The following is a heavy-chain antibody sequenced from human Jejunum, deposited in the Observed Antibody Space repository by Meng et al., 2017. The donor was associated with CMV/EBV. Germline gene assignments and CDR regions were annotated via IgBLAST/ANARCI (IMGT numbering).Heavy chain of an antibody. Sequence: QITLKESGXTLVEXXXTLTLTCTFSGFSLTTYGMGMGWIRQPPGEALEWLSAIYWDNDARYSPSLRSRLSITKDTSKNQVVLTMTNLGPVDTATYYCAHTLYPTSYYFDAWGQGALVTVSS. CDR1: GFSLTTYGMG. D-gene: IGHD3-10*01. CDR2: IYWDNDA. CDR3: AHTLYPTSYYFDA. J-gene: IGHJ5*02. V-gene: IGHV2-5*02.